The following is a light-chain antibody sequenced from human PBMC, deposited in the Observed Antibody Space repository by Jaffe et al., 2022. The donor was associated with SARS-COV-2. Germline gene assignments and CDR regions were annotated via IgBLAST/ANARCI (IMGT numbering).Light chain of an antibody. V-gene: IGKV3-15*01. Sequence: EVVMTQSPATLSVSPGERATLSCRASHSVSSSLPWYQQKLGQAPRLLIAGAVTRAPGIPARFSGGGSGTEFTLTLSRLQSEDFAVHYCRHCNDWPPVTIGPGTTV. CDR1: HSVSSS. J-gene: IGKJ3*01. CDR2: GAV. CDR3: RHCNDWPPVT.